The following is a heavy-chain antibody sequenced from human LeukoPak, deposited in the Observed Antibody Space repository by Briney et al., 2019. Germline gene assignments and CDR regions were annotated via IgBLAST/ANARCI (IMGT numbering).Heavy chain of an antibody. Sequence: GGSLRLSCATSGFTLTDYAMNWVRQAPGKGLEWVSAISGIATGGNTYYRDSVKGQFTISRDNSKNMLYLEMNSLRAEDTAVYYCAKGTTDYGSGYGMDVWGKGTTVTVSS. J-gene: IGHJ6*04. CDR3: AKGTTDYGSGYGMDV. D-gene: IGHD3-10*01. CDR1: GFTLTDYA. V-gene: IGHV3-23*01. CDR2: ISGIATGGNT.